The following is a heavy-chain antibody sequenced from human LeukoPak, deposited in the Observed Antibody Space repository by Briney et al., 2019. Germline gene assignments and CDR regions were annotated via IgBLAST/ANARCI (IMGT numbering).Heavy chain of an antibody. V-gene: IGHV3-23*01. Sequence: SGGSLRLSCAASGFTFSTPAMNWVRQAPGKGLEWVSGMSASGGSTYYADSVKGRFTISRDNSKNTLYLQMNSLRAEDTAIYFCAKGVTTGTTPLPFDYWGQGNLVTVSS. CDR1: GFTFSTPA. CDR2: MSASGGST. D-gene: IGHD1-1*01. CDR3: AKGVTTGTTPLPFDY. J-gene: IGHJ4*02.